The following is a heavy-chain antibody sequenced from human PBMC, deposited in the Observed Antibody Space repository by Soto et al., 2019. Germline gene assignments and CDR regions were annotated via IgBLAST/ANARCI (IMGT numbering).Heavy chain of an antibody. D-gene: IGHD6-19*01. CDR1: GYRFTTYW. CDR2: IYPGDSDT. V-gene: IGHV5-51*01. Sequence: GGSLRLSCEGSGYRFTTYWIGWVRQMPGKGLEWMGIIYPGDSDTRYSPSFQGRVTISADKSISTAYLQWSSLKASDTAMYYCARREWYTSGPDAFDIWGQGTMVTVSS. CDR3: ARREWYTSGPDAFDI. J-gene: IGHJ3*02.